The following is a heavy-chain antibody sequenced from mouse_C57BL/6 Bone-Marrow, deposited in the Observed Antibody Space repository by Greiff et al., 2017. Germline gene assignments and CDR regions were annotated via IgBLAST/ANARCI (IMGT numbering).Heavy chain of an antibody. CDR3: ARHGWYFDV. V-gene: IGHV5-12*01. CDR1: VFTFSDYY. CDR2: ISNGGGST. Sequence: EVQRAESGGGLVQPGGSLKLSCAASVFTFSDYYMYWVRQTPEQRLAWVAYISNGGGSTYYPDTVKGRSTIAGDNAKNALYLQMSRLKSEDAAMYYCARHGWYFDVWGTGTTVTVSS. J-gene: IGHJ1*03.